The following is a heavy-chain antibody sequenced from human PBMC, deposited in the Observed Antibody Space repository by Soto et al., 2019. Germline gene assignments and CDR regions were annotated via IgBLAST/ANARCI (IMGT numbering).Heavy chain of an antibody. CDR1: GGSISSYY. CDR3: ARGADEPAAMVFDY. J-gene: IGHJ4*02. D-gene: IGHD2-2*01. Sequence: SETLSLTCTVSGGSISSYYWSWIRQPPGKGLEWIGYIYYSGSTNYNPSLKSRVTISVDTSKNQFSLKLSSVTAADTAVYYCARGADEPAAMVFDYWGQGTLVTVSS. V-gene: IGHV4-59*01. CDR2: IYYSGST.